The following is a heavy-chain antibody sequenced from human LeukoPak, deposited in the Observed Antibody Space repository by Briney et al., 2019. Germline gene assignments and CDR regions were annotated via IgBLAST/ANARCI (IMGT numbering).Heavy chain of an antibody. V-gene: IGHV4-31*03. CDR2: IYYSGNA. D-gene: IGHD6-19*01. CDR1: GGSIRSGGYY. Sequence: SETLSLTCTASGGSIRSGGYYWSWIRQHPGKGLEWIGYIYYSGNAYYNPSLSSRVTISVDTSKNQFSLKLSSVTAADTAVYYCARDELGSGWYYGAFDIWGQGTMVTVSS. CDR3: ARDELGSGWYYGAFDI. J-gene: IGHJ3*02.